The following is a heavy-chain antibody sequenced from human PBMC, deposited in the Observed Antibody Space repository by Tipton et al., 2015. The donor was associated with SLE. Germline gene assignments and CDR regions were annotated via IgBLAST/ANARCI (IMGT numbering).Heavy chain of an antibody. D-gene: IGHD1-7*01. CDR3: ARLQTGTTYY. CDR2: IYTSGST. CDR1: GGSFSGYY. V-gene: IGHV4-4*08. J-gene: IGHJ4*02. Sequence: TLSLTCAVYGGSFSGYYWSWIRQPPGKGLEWIGYIYTSGSTNYNPSLKSRVTISVDTSKNQFSLKLSSVTAADTAVYYCARLQTGTTYYWGQGTLVTVSS.